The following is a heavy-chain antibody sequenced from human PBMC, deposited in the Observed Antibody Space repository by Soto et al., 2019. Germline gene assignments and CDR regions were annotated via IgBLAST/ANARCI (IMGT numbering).Heavy chain of an antibody. CDR1: GFTFSDNY. V-gene: IGHV3-72*01. Sequence: EVQLVESGGGLVQPGGPLRLSCAASGFTFSDNYMDWAGQAPGKGLEGVGRIGNKVDSYTTEYAESVKGRFTISRDDSRNSLYLQMNSLKTEDTAVYXXAXXXXXXXXHFDYWGQGTLVTVSS. CDR3: AXXXXXXXXHFDY. CDR2: IGNKVDSYTT. J-gene: IGHJ4*02.